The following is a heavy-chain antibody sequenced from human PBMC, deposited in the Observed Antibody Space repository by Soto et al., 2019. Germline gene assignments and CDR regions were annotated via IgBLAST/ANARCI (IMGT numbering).Heavy chain of an antibody. CDR2: INPNGGST. J-gene: IGHJ3*01. CDR1: GYSFTTYY. D-gene: IGHD2-15*01. Sequence: QVVQSGAEVRKPGASVKVSCKASGYSFTTYYIHWFRQAPGQGLEWMAIINPNGGSTNSAQKFQGRLTVTRDMSSSTVYMELSSLRSDDTSVYYCAAFCSAVGCPPEPLNWGRGTMVTVSS. V-gene: IGHV1-46*03. CDR3: AAFCSAVGCPPEPLN.